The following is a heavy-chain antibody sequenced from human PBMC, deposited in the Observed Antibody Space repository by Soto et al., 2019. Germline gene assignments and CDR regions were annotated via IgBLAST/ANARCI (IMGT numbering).Heavy chain of an antibody. D-gene: IGHD3-22*01. J-gene: IGHJ4*02. CDR2: ISIKPNNFAT. Sequence: DAQVVESGGGLVQPGGSLNLSCVASGFTFRGSTIHWVRQASGKGLEWLGLISIKPNNFATVYAASVTGRFTISRDDSKNTAFLQMNSLKTEDTAVYYCTRAYENSNYYFGYWGRGTLVTVSS. V-gene: IGHV3-73*02. CDR3: TRAYENSNYYFGY. CDR1: GFTFRGST.